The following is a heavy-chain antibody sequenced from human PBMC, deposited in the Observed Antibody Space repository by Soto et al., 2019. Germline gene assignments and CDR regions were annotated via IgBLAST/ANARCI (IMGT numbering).Heavy chain of an antibody. Sequence: EVQLVESRGGLIQPGGSLRLSCAASGFTFSTYSMNWVRQAPGKGLEWLSYINSASSAIYYADSVKGRFTISRDNAKNSLYLQMNSLRAEDTAVYYCARGGQLLLPLSYYYYMDVWGKGTTVTVSS. CDR1: GFTFSTYS. D-gene: IGHD2-2*01. CDR2: INSASSAI. V-gene: IGHV3-48*01. J-gene: IGHJ6*03. CDR3: ARGGQLLLPLSYYYYMDV.